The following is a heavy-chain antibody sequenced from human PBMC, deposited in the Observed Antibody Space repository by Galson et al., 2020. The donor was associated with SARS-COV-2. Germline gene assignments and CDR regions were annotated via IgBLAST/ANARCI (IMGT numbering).Heavy chain of an antibody. D-gene: IGHD3-10*01. CDR1: GFTFSTYA. J-gene: IGHJ6*02. Sequence: TGGSLRLSCAASGFTFSTYAMSWVRQAPGEGLEWVSAISGTGGSTYSADSVKGRFTISRDASKNTLYLQMNSLRVEDTAVYFCAKAPLRGVIIGGYYHGMDVWGQGTTVTVSS. CDR3: AKAPLRGVIIGGYYHGMDV. V-gene: IGHV3-23*01. CDR2: ISGTGGST.